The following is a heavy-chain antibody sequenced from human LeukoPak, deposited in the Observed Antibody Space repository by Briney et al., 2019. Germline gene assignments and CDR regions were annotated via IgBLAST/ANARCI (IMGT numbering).Heavy chain of an antibody. Sequence: ASVKVSCKASGYTFTSYDINWVRQAPGQGVEWRGWMNPNSGNTGYAQKFQGRVTMTRNTSISTAYMELSSLRSEDTAVYYCARGGWAYDITGYYGMDVWGQGTTVTVSS. CDR1: GYTFTSYD. D-gene: IGHD3-22*01. J-gene: IGHJ6*02. CDR2: MNPNSGNT. CDR3: ARGGWAYDITGYYGMDV. V-gene: IGHV1-8*01.